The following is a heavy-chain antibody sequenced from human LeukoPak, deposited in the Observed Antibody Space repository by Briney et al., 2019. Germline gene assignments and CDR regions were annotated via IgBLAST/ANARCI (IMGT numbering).Heavy chain of an antibody. J-gene: IGHJ2*01. CDR2: IYYSGST. Sequence: SETLSLTCTVSGGSISSYYWSWIRQPPGKGLEWIGYIYYSGSTNYNPSLKSRVTISVDTSRNQFSLKVTSVTAADTAVYYCARGTRSWSWYLDLWGRGTLVTVSA. CDR1: GGSISSYY. D-gene: IGHD6-13*01. CDR3: ARGTRSWSWYLDL. V-gene: IGHV4-59*01.